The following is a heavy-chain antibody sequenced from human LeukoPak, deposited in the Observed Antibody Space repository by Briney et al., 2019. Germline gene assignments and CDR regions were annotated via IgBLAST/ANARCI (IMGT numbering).Heavy chain of an antibody. J-gene: IGHJ4*02. CDR2: INHSGST. V-gene: IGHV4-34*01. D-gene: IGHD3-22*01. CDR3: ARGILRDYYDSSGFYHRGGVGY. CDR1: GGSFSGYY. Sequence: SETLSLTCAVYGGSFSGYYWSWIRQPPGKGLEWIGEINHSGSTNYNPSLKSRVTISVDTSKNQFSLRLSSVTAADTAVYFCARGILRDYYDSSGFYHRGGVGYWGQGTLVTVSS.